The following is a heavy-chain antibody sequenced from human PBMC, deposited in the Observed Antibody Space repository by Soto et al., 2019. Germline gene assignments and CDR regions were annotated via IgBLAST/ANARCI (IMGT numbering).Heavy chain of an antibody. CDR2: ISGYNGNT. D-gene: IGHD3-10*01. J-gene: IGHJ5*02. Sequence: ASVNVSCKASGYTFSNYGISWVRQATGQGLEWMGWISGYNGNTNYAQKLQGRVTMTTDTSTSTAYMELRSLRSDDTAVYYCARGVGSGSYYNQYNWFDPWGQGTLVTVSS. V-gene: IGHV1-18*01. CDR1: GYTFSNYG. CDR3: ARGVGSGSYYNQYNWFDP.